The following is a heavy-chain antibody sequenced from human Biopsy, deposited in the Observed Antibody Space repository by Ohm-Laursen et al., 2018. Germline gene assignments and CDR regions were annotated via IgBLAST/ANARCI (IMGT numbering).Heavy chain of an antibody. V-gene: IGHV4-34*01. CDR1: GKTFSDYY. Sequence: SDTLSLTCEVYGKTFSDYYWSWIRQPPGKGLEWIGQINQSGRTNYNPSLKSRVTISVDTSKNQFSLKVRSVTAADTAVYYCVRGADYYDPYHYYALDVWGQGTTVTVSS. D-gene: IGHD3-22*01. CDR2: INQSGRT. CDR3: VRGADYYDPYHYYALDV. J-gene: IGHJ6*02.